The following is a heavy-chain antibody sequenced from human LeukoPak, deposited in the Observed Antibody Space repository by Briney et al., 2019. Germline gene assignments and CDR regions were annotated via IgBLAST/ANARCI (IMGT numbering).Heavy chain of an antibody. Sequence: GGSLRLSCAASGFTFSSYEMNWVRQAPGKGLEWVSSISHSGTPTYYADPVRGRFTISRDNAKNSLYLQMNTLRAEDTAVYFCSTATYSSGYHYFESWGQGTLVTVSS. J-gene: IGHJ4*02. CDR3: STATYSSGYHYFES. D-gene: IGHD5-18*01. V-gene: IGHV3-48*03. CDR1: GFTFSSYE. CDR2: ISHSGTPT.